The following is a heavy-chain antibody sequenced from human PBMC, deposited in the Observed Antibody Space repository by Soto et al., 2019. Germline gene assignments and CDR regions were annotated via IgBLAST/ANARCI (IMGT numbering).Heavy chain of an antibody. J-gene: IGHJ6*02. CDR3: AKELYADYLYYCDYGMDV. CDR2: ISYDGSNK. D-gene: IGHD4-17*01. CDR1: GFTFSSYG. Sequence: QVQLVEPGGGAVQPGRSLRLSCAASGFTFSSYGMHWVRQAPGKGLERVAAISYDGSNKYYANSVKGRFTISRDNSQNTLYLQMNSLRAEDTAVYYCAKELYADYLYYCDYGMDVWGQGTTVTVSS. V-gene: IGHV3-30*18.